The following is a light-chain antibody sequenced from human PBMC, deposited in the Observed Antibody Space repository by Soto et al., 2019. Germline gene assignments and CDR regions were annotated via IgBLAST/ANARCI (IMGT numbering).Light chain of an antibody. J-gene: IGLJ2*01. Sequence: QSLLTQPSSVSGSPGQSITISCPGTSSDVGAYNFVSWYQHHPGKAPQLIIYDVNNRPSGVSDRFSGSKSGNTASLTISGLQAEDEADYYCSSYTTTATRLFGGGTKVTVL. CDR3: SSYTTTATRL. CDR2: DVN. CDR1: SSDVGAYNF. V-gene: IGLV2-14*03.